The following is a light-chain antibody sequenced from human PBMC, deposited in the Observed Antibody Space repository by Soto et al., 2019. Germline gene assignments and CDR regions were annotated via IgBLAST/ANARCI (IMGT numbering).Light chain of an antibody. CDR1: QGISTY. J-gene: IGKJ4*01. CDR2: SAS. Sequence: DIQLIQSPSFLSASAEDRVTITCRASQGISTYLAWYQQKPGKAPKLLIYSASTLQSGVPSRFSGSGSGTEFTLTINSLQPEDFATYYCQQLNGYQLTFGGGTKVDIK. V-gene: IGKV1-9*01. CDR3: QQLNGYQLT.